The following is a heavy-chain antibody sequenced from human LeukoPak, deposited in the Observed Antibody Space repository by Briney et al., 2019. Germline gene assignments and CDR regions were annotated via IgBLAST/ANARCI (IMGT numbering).Heavy chain of an antibody. D-gene: IGHD2-2*01. CDR3: ARAGCSSTSCYDY. CDR2: ISSSGSTI. Sequence: PGGSLRLSCAASGFTFSSYEMNWVRQAPGKGLEWVSYISSSGSTIYYADSVRGRFTISRDNAKNSLYLQMNSLRAEDTAVYYCARAGCSSTSCYDYWGQGTLVTVSS. J-gene: IGHJ4*02. CDR1: GFTFSSYE. V-gene: IGHV3-48*03.